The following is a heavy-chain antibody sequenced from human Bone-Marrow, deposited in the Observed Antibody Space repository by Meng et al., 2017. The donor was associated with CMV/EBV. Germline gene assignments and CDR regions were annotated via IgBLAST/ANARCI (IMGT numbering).Heavy chain of an antibody. CDR3: ARSYRSEWYYGPEGTFDL. CDR2: IFHSGST. D-gene: IGHD3-10*01. V-gene: IGHV4-31*03. CDR1: GASIRNNFYW. J-gene: IGHJ3*01. Sequence: SETLSLTCTVSGASIRNNFYWWNWIRQGPEKGLEWIGSIFHSGSTNHNPALWGRLSMSVDTSKGQFSLHLRSVTAADTAVYYCARSYRSEWYYGPEGTFDLWGQGTMVTVSS.